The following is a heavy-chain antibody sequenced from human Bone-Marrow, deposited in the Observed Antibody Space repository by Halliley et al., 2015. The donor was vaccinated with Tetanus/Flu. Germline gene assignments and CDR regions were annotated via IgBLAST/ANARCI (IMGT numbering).Heavy chain of an antibody. Sequence: SLRVSCAASGFLFSDYEINWVRQAPGKGLEWVSYISSSGRTTYYADSVKGRFTMSRDNAKNSVFLQMNSLRAEDTAVYYCARARYGGTSGEFQHWGQGTLATVSS. CDR3: ARARYGGTSGEFQH. V-gene: IGHV3-48*03. CDR2: ISSSGRTT. D-gene: IGHD4-17*01. J-gene: IGHJ1*01. CDR1: GFLFSDYE.